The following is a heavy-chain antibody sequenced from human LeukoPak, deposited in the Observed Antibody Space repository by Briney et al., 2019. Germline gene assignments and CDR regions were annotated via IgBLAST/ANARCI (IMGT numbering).Heavy chain of an antibody. D-gene: IGHD3-16*02. CDR2: ISGSGGGT. CDR1: GFSFSNAW. Sequence: GGSLRLSSAASGFSFSNAWMSWGRRAPGKGLEWVSAISGSGGGTYYADAVKGRVTISRDNAKNSLYLQMNSLSAEDTAVHYCARDRPSYYDYVWGSYRYGYYFDYWGQGTLVTVSS. CDR3: ARDRPSYYDYVWGSYRYGYYFDY. J-gene: IGHJ4*02. V-gene: IGHV3-21*01.